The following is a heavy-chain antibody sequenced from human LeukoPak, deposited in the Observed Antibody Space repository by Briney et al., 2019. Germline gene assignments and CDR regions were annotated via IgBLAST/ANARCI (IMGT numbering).Heavy chain of an antibody. Sequence: GGSLRLSCAASGFILSESWMTWVRQVPGQGLEWVAHINHEGGGIQYVDSVKGRFTISRDNAKGSVYLQMNSLRAEDTAIYHCATYINWVAGDVWGQGTTVIVSS. J-gene: IGHJ6*02. CDR1: GFILSESW. D-gene: IGHD1-1*01. CDR3: ATYINWVAGDV. V-gene: IGHV3-7*01. CDR2: INHEGGGI.